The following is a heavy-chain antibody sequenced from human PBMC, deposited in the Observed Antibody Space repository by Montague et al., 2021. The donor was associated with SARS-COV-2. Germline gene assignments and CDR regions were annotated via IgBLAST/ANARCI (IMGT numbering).Heavy chain of an antibody. D-gene: IGHD1-26*01. Sequence: LVKPTQTLSLTCTVSGASISNPTYSWGWIRQPAGKELEWIGRMFTSGSTTYNPSLKSRVTISVDTSKNQFSLRLNSVTAADTAVYYCVREGGSMTFDXWGQGILVTVSS. J-gene: IGHJ4*02. CDR2: MFTSGST. CDR3: VREGGSMTFDX. CDR1: GASISNPTYS. V-gene: IGHV4-61*02.